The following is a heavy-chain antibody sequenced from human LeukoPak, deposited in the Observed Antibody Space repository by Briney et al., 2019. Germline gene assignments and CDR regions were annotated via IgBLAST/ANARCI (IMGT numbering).Heavy chain of an antibody. Sequence: ASVKVSCKASGYTFTSYGISRQRQAPGQGLEWMGWISAYNGNTNYAQKLQGRVTMTTDTSTSTAYMELRSLRSDDTAVYYCALGVLRFGDSSADYWGQGTLVTVSS. CDR2: ISAYNGNT. CDR3: ALGVLRFGDSSADY. J-gene: IGHJ4*02. V-gene: IGHV1-18*04. CDR1: GYTFTSYG. D-gene: IGHD3-10*01.